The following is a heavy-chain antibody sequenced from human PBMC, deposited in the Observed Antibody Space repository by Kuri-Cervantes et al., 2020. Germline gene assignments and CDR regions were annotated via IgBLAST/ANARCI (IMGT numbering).Heavy chain of an antibody. CDR1: GYTFTTYG. CDR3: ARDDVAVRPGWFDP. Sequence: ASVKVSCKPSGYTFTTYGISWVRQAPGQGLEWMGWISAYNGNTNYAQKFQGRVTMTTDTSTSIAYMELRSLRSDDTAVYYCARDDVAVRPGWFDPWGQGTLVTVSS. D-gene: IGHD6-6*01. CDR2: ISAYNGNT. J-gene: IGHJ5*02. V-gene: IGHV1-18*01.